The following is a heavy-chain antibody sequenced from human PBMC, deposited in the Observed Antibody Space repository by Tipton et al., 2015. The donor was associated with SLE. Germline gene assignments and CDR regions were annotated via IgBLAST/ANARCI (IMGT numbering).Heavy chain of an antibody. CDR3: ARGMVTWRGAILGVDV. CDR1: GGPISSYY. J-gene: IGHJ6*04. V-gene: IGHV4-59*01. CDR2: VKRSGDT. Sequence: TLSLTCTVSGGPISSYYWSWIRQPPGKGLEWIGYVKRSGDTNYNPSLDSRVRMSIDTSRAQFSLKLSAVTAADTAVYYCARGMVTWRGAILGVDVWGEGTTVNVSS. D-gene: IGHD2-21*02.